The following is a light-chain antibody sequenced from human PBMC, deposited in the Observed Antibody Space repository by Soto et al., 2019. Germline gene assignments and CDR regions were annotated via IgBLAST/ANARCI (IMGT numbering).Light chain of an antibody. Sequence: SYELTQPPSVSVLPGQTVSITCSGDKLGDKYACWYQQKPGQSPVLVIYQDNKRPSGIPERFSGSNSGNTATLTISGTQAXXXADYYCQAWDSITVLFGGGTKL. CDR2: QDN. J-gene: IGLJ2*01. V-gene: IGLV3-1*01. CDR1: KLGDKY. CDR3: QAWDSITVL.